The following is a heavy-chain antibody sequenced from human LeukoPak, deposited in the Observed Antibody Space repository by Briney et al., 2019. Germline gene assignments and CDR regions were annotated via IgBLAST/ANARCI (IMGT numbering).Heavy chain of an antibody. V-gene: IGHV3-11*01. D-gene: IGHD5-18*01. CDR2: ISSSGSTI. Sequence: TGGSLRLSCAASGFTFSDYYMSWIRQAPGKGLEWVSYISSSGSTIYYAESVKGRLTISRENAKNKLYLQMKSLRAEDTAVYYCARDRGYSYGTNYYYYGRDVWGQGPTVTVSS. CDR1: GFTFSDYY. J-gene: IGHJ6*02. CDR3: ARDRGYSYGTNYYYYGRDV.